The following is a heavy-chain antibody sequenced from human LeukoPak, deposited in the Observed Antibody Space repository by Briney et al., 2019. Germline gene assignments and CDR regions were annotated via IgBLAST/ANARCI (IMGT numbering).Heavy chain of an antibody. CDR3: AKDIVGARGGFDY. V-gene: IGHV3-23*01. CDR1: GFTFSSQA. Sequence: GFLRLSRAAPGFTFSSQALSWVRPAPGKGLEWVSAISGSGGSTYYADSVKGRFTISRDNSKNTLYLQMNSLRAEDTAVYYCAKDIVGARGGFDYWGQGTLVTVSS. J-gene: IGHJ4*02. CDR2: ISGSGGST. D-gene: IGHD1-26*01.